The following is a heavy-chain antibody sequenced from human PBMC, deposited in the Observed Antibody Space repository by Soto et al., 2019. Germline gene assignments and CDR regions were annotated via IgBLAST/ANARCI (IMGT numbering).Heavy chain of an antibody. J-gene: IGHJ4*02. D-gene: IGHD6-19*01. V-gene: IGHV3-72*01. Sequence: EVQLVESGGGLVQPGGSLRLSCAASGFTFSDHYMDWVRQAPGKGLEWVGRIRNKANSYSTEYAASAKGRFTISRDESKDSLYLQMNSLKTEDTAVYYCARAGVAGYRYFDYWGQGTLVTVSS. CDR2: IRNKANSYST. CDR1: GFTFSDHY. CDR3: ARAGVAGYRYFDY.